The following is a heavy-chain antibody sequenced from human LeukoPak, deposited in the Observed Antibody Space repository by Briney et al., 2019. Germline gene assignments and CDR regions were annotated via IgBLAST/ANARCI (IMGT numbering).Heavy chain of an antibody. CDR1: GFTFTSSA. D-gene: IGHD4-23*01. Sequence: GASVKVSCKASGFTFTSSAMQWVRQARGQRLEWIGWIVVGSGNTNYAQKFQERVTITRDMSTSTAYMELSSLRSEDTAVYYCARDTLYGGNPGHWGQGTLVTVSS. CDR3: ARDTLYGGNPGH. J-gene: IGHJ4*02. V-gene: IGHV1-58*02. CDR2: IVVGSGNT.